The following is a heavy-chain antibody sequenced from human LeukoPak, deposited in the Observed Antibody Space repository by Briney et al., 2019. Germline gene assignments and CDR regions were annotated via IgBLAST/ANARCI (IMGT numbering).Heavy chain of an antibody. CDR2: ISYDGSNK. J-gene: IGHJ4*02. CDR1: GFTFSSYG. CDR3: ARTPGYCSSTSCSIGVYFDY. V-gene: IGHV3-30-3*01. Sequence: GRSLRLSCAASGFTFSSYGMHWVRQAPGKGLEWVAVISYDGSNKYYADSVKGRFTISRDNSKNTLYLQMNSLRAEDTAVYYCARTPGYCSSTSCSIGVYFDYWAQGPLVTVSS. D-gene: IGHD2-2*01.